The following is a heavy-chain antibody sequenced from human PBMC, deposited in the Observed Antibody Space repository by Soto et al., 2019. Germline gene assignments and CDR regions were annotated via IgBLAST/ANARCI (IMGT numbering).Heavy chain of an antibody. Sequence: GESLKISCKGSGYSFTSYWISWVRQMPGKGLEWMGRIDPSDSYTNYSPSFQGHVTISADKSISTAYLQWSGLKASDTAMYYCASWSNYYGSGSYYNPVTNYYYGMDVWGQGTTVTVSS. CDR3: ASWSNYYGSGSYYNPVTNYYYGMDV. CDR1: GYSFTSYW. V-gene: IGHV5-10-1*01. CDR2: IDPSDSYT. J-gene: IGHJ6*02. D-gene: IGHD3-10*01.